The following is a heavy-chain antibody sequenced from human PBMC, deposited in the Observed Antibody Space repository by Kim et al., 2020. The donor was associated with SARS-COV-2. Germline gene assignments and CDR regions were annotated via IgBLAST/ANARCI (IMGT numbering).Heavy chain of an antibody. CDR2: INAGNGNT. J-gene: IGHJ4*02. Sequence: ASVKVSCKASGYTFTNNGIHWVRQAPGQRLEWMGWINAGNGNTIYSRKFQGRLTITRDTSASTGYMELSSLKSEDTAMYYCATGRGTYSPDYWGQGTLVTVSS. CDR3: ATGRGTYSPDY. CDR1: GYTFTNNG. D-gene: IGHD2-21*01. V-gene: IGHV1-3*01.